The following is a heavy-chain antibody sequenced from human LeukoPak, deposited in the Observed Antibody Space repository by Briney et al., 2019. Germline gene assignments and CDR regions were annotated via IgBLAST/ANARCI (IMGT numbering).Heavy chain of an antibody. D-gene: IGHD2-15*01. CDR2: ISSSSSYI. CDR1: GFTFSSYS. Sequence: GGSLRLSCAASGFTFSSYSMNWVRQAPGKGLEWVSSISSSSSYIYYADSVKGRFTISRDNSKNTLYLQMNSLRAEDTAVYYCAKAAPLYYFDYWGQGTLVTVSS. V-gene: IGHV3-21*04. J-gene: IGHJ4*02. CDR3: AKAAPLYYFDY.